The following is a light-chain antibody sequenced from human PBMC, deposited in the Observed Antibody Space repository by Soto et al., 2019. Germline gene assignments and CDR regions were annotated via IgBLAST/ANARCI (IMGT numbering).Light chain of an antibody. Sequence: QSVLTQPPSASGTPGPRVTISFSGSSSNIGNNYVHWYQQLRGTAPKLLIFKSNQRPSGVPDRFSGSTSGTSASLSISGLRSEDEADYYCSTWYDRRSGVIFGGGTKLTVL. J-gene: IGLJ2*01. CDR2: KSN. CDR3: STWYDRRSGVI. V-gene: IGLV1-47*01. CDR1: SSNIGNNY.